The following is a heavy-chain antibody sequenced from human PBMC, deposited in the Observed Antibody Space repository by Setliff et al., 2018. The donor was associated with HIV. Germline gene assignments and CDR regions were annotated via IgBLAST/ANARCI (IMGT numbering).Heavy chain of an antibody. D-gene: IGHD2-15*01. Sequence: GGSLRLSCAVSGFSVRDNYISWVRRAPGKGLEWVSVIYSGSSTYYADSVKGRFTISRDKPKNTVYLQMNGLRDEDTAVYYCARDLRSSHGSPNYFDYWGRGALVTVSS. CDR1: GFSVRDNY. CDR2: IYSGSST. CDR3: ARDLRSSHGSPNYFDY. V-gene: IGHV3-53*01. J-gene: IGHJ4*02.